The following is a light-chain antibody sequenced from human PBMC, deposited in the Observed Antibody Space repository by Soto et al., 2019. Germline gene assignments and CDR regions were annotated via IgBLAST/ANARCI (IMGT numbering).Light chain of an antibody. J-gene: IGLJ1*01. CDR2: EVS. Sequence: QAVVTQPASVSGSPGQSITISCTGTSSDVGGYDYVSWYQQHPGKAPKLMIYEVSNRPSGVFNRFSGSKSGNTASLTISGLQAEDEADYYCSSYTSSSTSPYVFGTGTKVTVL. V-gene: IGLV2-14*01. CDR1: SSDVGGYDY. CDR3: SSYTSSSTSPYV.